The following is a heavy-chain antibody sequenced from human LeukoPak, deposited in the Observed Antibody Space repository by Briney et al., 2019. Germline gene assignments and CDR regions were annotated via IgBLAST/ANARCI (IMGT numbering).Heavy chain of an antibody. V-gene: IGHV3-11*04. D-gene: IGHD3-9*01. CDR2: ISTSSSSI. CDR1: GFTFSDYF. CDR3: TKERRRDDILTGSFSD. Sequence: GGSLRLSCAASGFTFSDYFMTWIRQTPGKGLEWVSGISTSSSSIYYRDSVKGRFTISRDNSKNTLYLQMNSLRAEDTAVYYCTKERRRDDILTGSFSDWGQGILVTVSS. J-gene: IGHJ4*02.